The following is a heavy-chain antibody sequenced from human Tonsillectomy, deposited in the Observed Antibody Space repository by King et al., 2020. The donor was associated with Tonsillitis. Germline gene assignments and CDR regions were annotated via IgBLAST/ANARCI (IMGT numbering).Heavy chain of an antibody. J-gene: IGHJ3*02. CDR2: MNPNSGNT. Sequence: QLVQSGAEVKKPGASVKVSCKASGYTFTSYDINWVRQATGQGLEWLGWMNPNSGNTGYAQKFQGRVTMTRNTSIRTAYMELRSLRSEDTAVYYWARIQVRGITIFGVVIIRDAFDIWGQGTMVTVSS. CDR3: ARIQVRGITIFGVVIIRDAFDI. V-gene: IGHV1-8*01. D-gene: IGHD3-3*01. CDR1: GYTFTSYD.